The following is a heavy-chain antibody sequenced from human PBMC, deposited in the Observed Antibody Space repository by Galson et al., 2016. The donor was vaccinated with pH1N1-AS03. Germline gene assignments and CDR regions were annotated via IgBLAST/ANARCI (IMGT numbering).Heavy chain of an antibody. CDR2: IIPVFDTP. Sequence: VKVSCKASGGSFSTYAITWVRQAPGQGLEWMGGIIPVFDTPNYAQKFQGRVTITADESRNTAYMELSSLRSADTAVYYCAREATIFGVAGLHMDVWGQGTTVTVSS. J-gene: IGHJ6*02. V-gene: IGHV1-69*01. D-gene: IGHD3-3*01. CDR3: AREATIFGVAGLHMDV. CDR1: GGSFSTYA.